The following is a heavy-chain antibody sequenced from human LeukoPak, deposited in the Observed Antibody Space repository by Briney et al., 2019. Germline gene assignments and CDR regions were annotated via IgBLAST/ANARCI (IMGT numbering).Heavy chain of an antibody. Sequence: SETLSLTCAVYGGSFSGYYWSWIRQPPGKGLEWIGEINHSGSTNYNPSLKSRVTISVDTSKNQFSLKLSSVTAADTAVYYCARIGSPNWFDPWGQGTLVTVSS. CDR2: INHSGST. V-gene: IGHV4-34*01. D-gene: IGHD3-10*01. J-gene: IGHJ5*02. CDR3: ARIGSPNWFDP. CDR1: GGSFSGYY.